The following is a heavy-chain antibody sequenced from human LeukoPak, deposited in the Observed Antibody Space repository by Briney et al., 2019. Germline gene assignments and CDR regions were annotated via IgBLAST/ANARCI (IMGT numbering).Heavy chain of an antibody. CDR1: GYTFTCYG. J-gene: IGHJ6*03. D-gene: IGHD3-10*01. CDR2: ISAYNGNT. CDR3: ARMMYYYGSGSYFGYYYYMDV. Sequence: ASVKVSCKASGYTFTCYGISWVRQAPGQGLEWMGWISAYNGNTNYAQKLQGRVTMTTDTSTSTAYMELRSLRSDDTAVYYCARMMYYYGSGSYFGYYYYMDVWGKGTTVTVSS. V-gene: IGHV1-18*01.